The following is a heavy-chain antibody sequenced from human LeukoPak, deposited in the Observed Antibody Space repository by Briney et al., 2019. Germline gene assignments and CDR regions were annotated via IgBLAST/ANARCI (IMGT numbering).Heavy chain of an antibody. Sequence: GRSLRLSCAASGFTFSSYAMRWVRQAPGKGLEWVAVISYDGSNKYYADSVKGRFTISRDNSKNTLYLQMNSLRAEDTAVYYCARAHSGYRRAYGMDVWGQGTTVTVSS. CDR3: ARAHSGYRRAYGMDV. CDR1: GFTFSSYA. V-gene: IGHV3-30-3*01. D-gene: IGHD5-12*01. J-gene: IGHJ6*02. CDR2: ISYDGSNK.